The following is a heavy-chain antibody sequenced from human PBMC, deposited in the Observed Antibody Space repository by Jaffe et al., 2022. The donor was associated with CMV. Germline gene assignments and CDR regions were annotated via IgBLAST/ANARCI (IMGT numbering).Heavy chain of an antibody. Sequence: QVQLQESGPGLVKPSGTLSLTCAVSGGSISSSNWWSWVRQPPGKGLEWIGEIYHSGSTNYNPSLKSRVTISVDKSKNQFSLKLSSVTAADTAVYYCARDSYQLLAKGFRTRWFDPWGQGTLVTVSS. J-gene: IGHJ5*02. CDR2: IYHSGST. CDR1: GGSISSSNW. V-gene: IGHV4-4*02. D-gene: IGHD2-2*01. CDR3: ARDSYQLLAKGFRTRWFDP.